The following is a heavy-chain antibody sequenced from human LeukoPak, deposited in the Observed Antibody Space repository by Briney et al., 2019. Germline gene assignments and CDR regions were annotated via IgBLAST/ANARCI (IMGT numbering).Heavy chain of an antibody. D-gene: IGHD3-22*01. CDR2: INPNSGGA. Sequence: ASVKVSCKASGFTFTGYYMHWVRQAPGQGLEWMGWINPNSGGAKYAQKFQGRVTMTRDTSISTAYMELSRLRSDDTAVYYCARDYYYYDSSGYYYVTYYFDYWGQGALVTVSS. J-gene: IGHJ4*02. CDR3: ARDYYYYDSSGYYYVTYYFDY. V-gene: IGHV1-2*02. CDR1: GFTFTGYY.